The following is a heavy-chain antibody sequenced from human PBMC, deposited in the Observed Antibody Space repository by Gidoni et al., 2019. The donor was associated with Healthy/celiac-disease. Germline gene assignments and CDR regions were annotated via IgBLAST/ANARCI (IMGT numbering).Heavy chain of an antibody. CDR3: AKDLPYGSVTPEYYFDY. CDR2: ISGSGGST. CDR1: GFTFSSYA. Sequence: EVQLLESGGGLVQPGGSLRLSCAASGFTFSSYAMSWVRQAPGKGLGWVSAISGSGGSTYYADSVKGRFTISRDNSKNTLYLQMNSLRAEDTAVYYCAKDLPYGSVTPEYYFDYWGQGTLVTVSS. J-gene: IGHJ4*02. D-gene: IGHD3-10*01. V-gene: IGHV3-23*01.